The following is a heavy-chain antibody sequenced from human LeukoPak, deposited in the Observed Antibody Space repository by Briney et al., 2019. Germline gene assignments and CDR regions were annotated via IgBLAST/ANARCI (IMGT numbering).Heavy chain of an antibody. CDR2: ISAYNGNT. CDR3: ARIDPRAYCTSSSCFLNWIDP. J-gene: IGHJ5*02. Sequence: ASVKVSCKASGYTFTSYGIIWVRQGPGQGLEWMGWISAYNGNTNYAQKLQGRVTMTTDTSTSTAYMELRSLRSDDTAVYYCARIDPRAYCTSSSCFLNWIDPWGQGTLVTVSS. V-gene: IGHV1-18*01. D-gene: IGHD2-15*01. CDR1: GYTFTSYG.